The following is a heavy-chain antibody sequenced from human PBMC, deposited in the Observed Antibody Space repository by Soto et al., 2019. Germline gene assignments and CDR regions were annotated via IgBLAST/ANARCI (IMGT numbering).Heavy chain of an antibody. CDR1: GGSISSDGYF. Sequence: QVQLQESGPGLVMPSQTLSLTCSVSGGSISSDGYFWTWIRQLPGMGLEWLGYIYSSGSAYYDPSLAGRLSLSLDPSVNQFSLEVYSVTAADTAVYYCARLPCSRTCSFGGGCDIWGQGTVVTVSS. D-gene: IGHD2-2*01. CDR2: IYSSGSA. J-gene: IGHJ3*02. V-gene: IGHV4-31*03. CDR3: ARLPCSRTCSFGGGCDI.